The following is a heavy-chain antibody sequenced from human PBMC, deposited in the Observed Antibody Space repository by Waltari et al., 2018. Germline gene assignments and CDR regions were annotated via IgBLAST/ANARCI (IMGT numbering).Heavy chain of an antibody. CDR2: IYHSWSP. J-gene: IGHJ4*02. V-gene: IGHV4-38-2*01. CDR1: GYSISSGYY. D-gene: IGHD3-22*01. Sequence: QVQLQESGPGLVKPSETLSLTCPVSGYSISSGYYWGCIRQPPGKGLEWIGSIYHSWSPYYNPSLKSRVTISVDTSKSQFSLKLSSVTAADTAVYYCAQTTMYYYDSSGYYPIFDYWGQGTLVTVSS. CDR3: AQTTMYYYDSSGYYPIFDY.